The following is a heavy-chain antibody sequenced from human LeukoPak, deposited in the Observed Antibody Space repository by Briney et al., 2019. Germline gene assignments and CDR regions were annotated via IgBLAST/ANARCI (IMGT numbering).Heavy chain of an antibody. Sequence: GGSLRLSCAASGFTFSTYWMNWFRQTPGKGLERVAKIKADGGEKDHVASVKGRFTISRDNAKNSLYLQMTSLRAEDTAVYYCARGGAARPDFWGQGTLVTVSS. CDR1: GFTFSTYW. D-gene: IGHD6-6*01. CDR3: ARGGAARPDF. CDR2: IKADGGEK. J-gene: IGHJ4*02. V-gene: IGHV3-7*01.